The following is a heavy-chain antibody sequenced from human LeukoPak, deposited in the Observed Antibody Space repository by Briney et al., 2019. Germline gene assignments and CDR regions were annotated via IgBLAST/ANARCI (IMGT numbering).Heavy chain of an antibody. D-gene: IGHD2-15*01. CDR2: ISGGGGST. CDR3: ARAQAAGFDY. CDR1: GFTFSSNT. V-gene: IGHV3-23*01. J-gene: IGHJ4*02. Sequence: GGSLRLSCAASGFTFSSNTMNWVRQAPGKGLEWVSTISGGGGSTYYADSVKGRFTISRDNSKNTLYLQMNSLRAEDTAVYYCARAQAAGFDYWGQGTLVTVSS.